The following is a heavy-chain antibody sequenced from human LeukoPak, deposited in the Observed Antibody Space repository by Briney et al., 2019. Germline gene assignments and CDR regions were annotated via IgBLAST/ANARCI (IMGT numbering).Heavy chain of an antibody. V-gene: IGHV3-30*02. CDR2: IRYDGSNK. J-gene: IGHJ4*02. D-gene: IGHD3-16*01. CDR1: GFTFSSYA. Sequence: PGGSLRLSCAASGFTFSSYAMHWVRQAPGKGLEWVALIRYDGSNKYYADSVKGRFTISRDNSKNTLYLQMNSLRAEDTAVYYCAKVEGGGMLRYFDYWGQGTLVAVSS. CDR3: AKVEGGGMLRYFDY.